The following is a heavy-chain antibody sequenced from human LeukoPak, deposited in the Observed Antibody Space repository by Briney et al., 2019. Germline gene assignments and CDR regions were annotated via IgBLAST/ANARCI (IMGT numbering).Heavy chain of an antibody. V-gene: IGHV4-59*08. Sequence: SETLSFTCTVSGGSISSYYWSWIRQPPGKGLEWIGYIYYSGSTNYNPSLKSRVTISVDTSKNQFSLKLSSVTAADTAVYYCATFIHDLKLGSGFDYWGQGTLVTVSS. CDR1: GGSISSYY. CDR3: ATFIHDLKLGSGFDY. D-gene: IGHD3-10*01. CDR2: IYYSGST. J-gene: IGHJ4*02.